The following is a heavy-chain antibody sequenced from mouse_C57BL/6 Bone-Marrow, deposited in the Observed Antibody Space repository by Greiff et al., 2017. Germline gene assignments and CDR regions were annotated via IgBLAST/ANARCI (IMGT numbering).Heavy chain of an antibody. CDR2: IHPNSGST. V-gene: IGHV1-64*01. J-gene: IGHJ3*01. D-gene: IGHD4-1*01. Sequence: VKLMESGAELVKPGASVKLSCKASGYTFTSYWMHWVKQRPGQGLEWIGMIHPNSGSTNYNEKFKSKATLTVDKSSSTAYMQLSSLTSEDSAVYYCARERSGAWFAYWGQGTLVTVSA. CDR1: GYTFTSYW. CDR3: ARERSGAWFAY.